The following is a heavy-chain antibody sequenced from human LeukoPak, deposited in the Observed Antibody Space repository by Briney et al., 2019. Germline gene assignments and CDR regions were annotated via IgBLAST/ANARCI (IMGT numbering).Heavy chain of an antibody. D-gene: IGHD4-17*01. J-gene: IGHJ4*02. CDR3: ARLPPDDYGDYYYFDY. Sequence: GGSLRLSCAASGFTFSSYAMSWVRQAPGKGLEWVSAISGSGGSTYYADSVKGRFTISRDNSKNTLYLQMNSLRAEDTALYYCARLPPDDYGDYYYFDYWGQGTLVTVSS. V-gene: IGHV3-23*01. CDR1: GFTFSSYA. CDR2: ISGSGGST.